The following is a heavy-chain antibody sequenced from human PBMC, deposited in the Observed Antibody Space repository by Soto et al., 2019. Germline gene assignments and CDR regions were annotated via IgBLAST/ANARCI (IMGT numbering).Heavy chain of an antibody. V-gene: IGHV1-69*01. Sequence: QVQLVQSASEVKKPGSSAKVSCKASGGTFSNYAFSWVRQAPGQGLEWMGGIIPMIGTANYAEKFQGRVTITADESTSTVYMELSSLRSEDTALYYCARVRSGPYFGVYYNGMDVWGQGTAVTVSS. D-gene: IGHD6-19*01. CDR2: IIPMIGTA. J-gene: IGHJ6*02. CDR1: GGTFSNYA. CDR3: ARVRSGPYFGVYYNGMDV.